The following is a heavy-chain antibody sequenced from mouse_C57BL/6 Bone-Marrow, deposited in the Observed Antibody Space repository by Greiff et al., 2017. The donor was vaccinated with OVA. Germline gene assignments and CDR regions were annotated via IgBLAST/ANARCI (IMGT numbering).Heavy chain of an antibody. Sequence: EVQLVESGGGLVQPGGSMKLSCVASGFTFSNYWMNWVRQSPEKGLEWVAQIRLKSDNYATHYAESVKGRFTISRDDSKSSVYLQMNNLRAEDTGIYYCTGDSSGPFAYWGQGTLVTVSA. J-gene: IGHJ3*01. CDR3: TGDSSGPFAY. CDR2: IRLKSDNYAT. CDR1: GFTFSNYW. D-gene: IGHD3-2*02. V-gene: IGHV6-3*01.